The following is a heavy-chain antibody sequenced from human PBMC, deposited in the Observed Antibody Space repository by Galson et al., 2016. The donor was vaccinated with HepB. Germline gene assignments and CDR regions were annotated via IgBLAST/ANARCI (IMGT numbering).Heavy chain of an antibody. V-gene: IGHV4-59*01. Sequence: SETLSLTCTVSGGSISKYYWTWIRQPPGKGLEWIGYISYGGTTNFNPSLKSRVFMSVDTYKNHFSLRLRSVTAGDTAVYYCARGPGSIPPNDAFDIWGQGTMVTVSS. CDR2: ISYGGTT. J-gene: IGHJ3*02. CDR1: GGSISKYY. CDR3: ARGPGSIPPNDAFDI. D-gene: IGHD2-15*01.